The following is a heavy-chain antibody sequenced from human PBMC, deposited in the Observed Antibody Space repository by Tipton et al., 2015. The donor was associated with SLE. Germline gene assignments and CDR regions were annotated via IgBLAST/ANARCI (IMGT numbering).Heavy chain of an antibody. V-gene: IGHV4-59*01. CDR2: IYYSGST. J-gene: IGHJ4*02. D-gene: IGHD6-13*01. Sequence: TLSLTCTVSGGSISSYYWSWIRQPPGKGLERIGYIYYSGSTNYNPSLKSRVTISVDTSKNQFSLKLSSVTAADTAVYYCARDLGSSGSFDYWGQGTLVTVSS. CDR3: ARDLGSSGSFDY. CDR1: GGSISSYY.